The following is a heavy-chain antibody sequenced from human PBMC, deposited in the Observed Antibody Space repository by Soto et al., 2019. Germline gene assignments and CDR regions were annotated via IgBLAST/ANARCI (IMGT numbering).Heavy chain of an antibody. V-gene: IGHV3-21*01. Sequence: PGGSRRRSGAASGFSFSIYGMNWVRPCPGKGLEWVSSISSSSSHIYYADSVKGRFTISRNNAKNSLYLQMNRLRAEDTAVYYCARHCHFSGGTCYSRDYHYCMD. CDR2: ISSSSSHI. CDR3: ARHCHFSGGTCYSRDYHYCMD. D-gene: IGHD2-15*01. CDR1: GFSFSIYG. J-gene: IGHJ6*01.